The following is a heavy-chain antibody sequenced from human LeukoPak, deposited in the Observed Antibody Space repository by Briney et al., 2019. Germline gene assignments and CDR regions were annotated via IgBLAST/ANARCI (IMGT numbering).Heavy chain of an antibody. Sequence: GRSLRLSCAASGFTFSSYGMHWVRQAPGKGLEWVAVIWNDGSHEYYADSEKGRFTISRDNSRNTVYLQMKSPRAEDTAVYYCAKDATEYGDSHFDCWGQGTLVTVSS. CDR3: AKDATEYGDSHFDC. D-gene: IGHD4-17*01. V-gene: IGHV3-33*06. J-gene: IGHJ4*02. CDR2: IWNDGSHE. CDR1: GFTFSSYG.